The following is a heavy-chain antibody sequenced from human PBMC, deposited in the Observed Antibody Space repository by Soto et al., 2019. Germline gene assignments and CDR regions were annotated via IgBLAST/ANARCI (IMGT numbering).Heavy chain of an antibody. V-gene: IGHV4-34*01. Sequence: SETLSLTCAVYGGSFSGYYWSWIRQPPGKGLEWIGEINHSGSTNYNPSLKSRVTISVDTSKNQFSLKLSSVTAADTAVYYCARGVRYGDGYGYYYYYGMDVWGQGTTVTVSS. D-gene: IGHD4-17*01. CDR3: ARGVRYGDGYGYYYYYGMDV. CDR1: GGSFSGYY. J-gene: IGHJ6*02. CDR2: INHSGST.